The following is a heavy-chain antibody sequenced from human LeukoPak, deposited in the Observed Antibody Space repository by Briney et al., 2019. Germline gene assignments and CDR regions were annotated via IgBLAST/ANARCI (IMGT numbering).Heavy chain of an antibody. CDR2: IYYSGST. J-gene: IGHJ5*02. CDR3: ARRYSSSWYTNNWFDP. V-gene: IGHV4-39*01. CDR1: GGSIRSSSYY. D-gene: IGHD6-13*01. Sequence: SETLSLTCTVSGGSIRSSSYYWGWIRQPPGKGLEWIGSIYYSGSTYYNPSLKSRFTISVDTSKNQFSLKLSSVTAADTAVYYCARRYSSSWYTNNWFDPWGQGTLVTVSS.